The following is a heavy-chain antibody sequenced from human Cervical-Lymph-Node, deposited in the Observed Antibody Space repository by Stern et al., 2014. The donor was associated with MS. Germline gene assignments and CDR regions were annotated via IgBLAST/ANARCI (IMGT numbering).Heavy chain of an antibody. D-gene: IGHD4-23*01. CDR2: VYSTGGT. Sequence: VQLVESGPGLVKPSETLSVTCTVSGDSMSSYYWSWIRQPPGKGLEWIGWVYSTGGTNYNPSLKSRVTISIDTSKNEISLRLTSITAADTAVYYCTRAKELRRWQLPHVDYWGQGTLVSVSS. J-gene: IGHJ4*02. V-gene: IGHV4-59*01. CDR3: TRAKELRRWQLPHVDY. CDR1: GDSMSSYY.